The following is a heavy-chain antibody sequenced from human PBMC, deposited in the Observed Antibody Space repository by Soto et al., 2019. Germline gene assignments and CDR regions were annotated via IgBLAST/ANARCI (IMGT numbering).Heavy chain of an antibody. CDR3: ARAPRSYYVSYFDY. V-gene: IGHV4-30-4*01. D-gene: IGHD3-10*02. Sequence: QVQLQESGPGLVKPSQTLSLTGTVSGGSISSGDYYWSWIRQPPGKGLEWIGYIYYSGSTYYNPSLQSWVNISVDTSKNQFPLKLSSVTAADTAVYYCARAPRSYYVSYFDYLGPGTLVTVSS. J-gene: IGHJ4*02. CDR1: GGSISSGDYY. CDR2: IYYSGST.